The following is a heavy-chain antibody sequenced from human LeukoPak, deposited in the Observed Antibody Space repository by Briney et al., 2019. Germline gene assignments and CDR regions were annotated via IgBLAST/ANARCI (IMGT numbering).Heavy chain of an antibody. CDR2: IRGRGNYI. Sequence: GGSLRLSCAASGFTFSSHNMNWVRQAPGKGLEWVSSIRGRGNYIFYADSVKGRFTNSRDSAKNSLTLQMNSLRAEDTAVYYCAKDQGFDYYDSSGYYLDYWGQGTLVTVSS. CDR3: AKDQGFDYYDSSGYYLDY. V-gene: IGHV3-21*01. CDR1: GFTFSSHN. D-gene: IGHD3-22*01. J-gene: IGHJ4*02.